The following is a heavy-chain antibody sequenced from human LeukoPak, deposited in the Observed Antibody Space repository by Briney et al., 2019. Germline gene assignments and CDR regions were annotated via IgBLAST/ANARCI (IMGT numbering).Heavy chain of an antibody. CDR3: AKRTAGYNYGPNWFDP. Sequence: GGSLRLSCAASGFTFSSYAMHWVRQAPGKGLEWVAVISYDGSNKYYADSVKGRFTISRDNSKNTLYLQINSLRAEDTAVYYCAKRTAGYNYGPNWFDPWGQGTLVTVSS. D-gene: IGHD5-18*01. CDR2: ISYDGSNK. V-gene: IGHV3-30-3*02. CDR1: GFTFSSYA. J-gene: IGHJ5*02.